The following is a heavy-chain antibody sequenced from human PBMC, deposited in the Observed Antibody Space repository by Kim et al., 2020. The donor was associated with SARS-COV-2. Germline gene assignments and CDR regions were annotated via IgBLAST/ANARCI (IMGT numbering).Heavy chain of an antibody. V-gene: IGHV1-2*04. Sequence: ASVKVSCKASGYTFTGYYMHWVRQAPGQGLEWMGWINPNSGGTNYAQKFQGWVTMTRDTSISTAYMELSRLRSDDTAVYYCARDLDGYSGYGRYGMDVWGQGTTVTVSS. CDR2: INPNSGGT. CDR3: ARDLDGYSGYGRYGMDV. D-gene: IGHD5-12*01. CDR1: GYTFTGYY. J-gene: IGHJ6*02.